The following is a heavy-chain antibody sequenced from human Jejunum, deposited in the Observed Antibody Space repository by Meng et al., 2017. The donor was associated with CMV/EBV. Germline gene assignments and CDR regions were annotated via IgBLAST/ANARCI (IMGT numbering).Heavy chain of an antibody. CDR2: NSYDGSSK. D-gene: IGHD1-20*01. V-gene: IGHV3-30-3*01. CDR3: GRGLTGAATAY. J-gene: IGHJ4*02. Sequence: CAASGFTFSAYVLHWVRQAPGRGLEWVATNSYDGSSKYYADFVKGRFSISRDNSKNTMFLQMDSLRLDDTAVYYCGRGLTGAATAYWGQGTRVTVSS. CDR1: GFTFSAYV.